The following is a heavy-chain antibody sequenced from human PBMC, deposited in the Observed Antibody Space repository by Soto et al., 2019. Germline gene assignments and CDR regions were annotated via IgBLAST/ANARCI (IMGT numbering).Heavy chain of an antibody. D-gene: IGHD3-16*01. CDR3: ARDEEYLGNGMDV. CDR2: ILNDGSNR. V-gene: IGHV3-33*01. CDR1: GFTFSNYG. Sequence: QVQLVESGGGVVQPGRSLRLSCAASGFTFSNYGMHWVRQAPGKGLEWVAVILNDGSNRYHADSVKDRFTISRDNSKNMLYLQMNSLRAEDTAGYYCARDEEYLGNGMDVWGQGTTVTVS. J-gene: IGHJ6*02.